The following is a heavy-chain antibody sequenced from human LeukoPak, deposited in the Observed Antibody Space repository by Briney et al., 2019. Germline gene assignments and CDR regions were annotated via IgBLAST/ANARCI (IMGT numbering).Heavy chain of an antibody. Sequence: SETLSLTCTVSGGSISSYYWSWIRQPAGKGLEWIGRIYNSGSTNYNTNYNPSLTSRVTMSVDTSKNQFSMKLNSVTAADTAVYFCARAIWYGSGTTAFDYWGQGTLVTVSP. D-gene: IGHD3-10*01. J-gene: IGHJ4*02. CDR1: GGSISSYY. CDR2: IYNSGST. CDR3: ARAIWYGSGTTAFDY. V-gene: IGHV4-4*07.